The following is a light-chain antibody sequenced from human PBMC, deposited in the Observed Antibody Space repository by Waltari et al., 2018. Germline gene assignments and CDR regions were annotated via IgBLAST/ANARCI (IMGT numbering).Light chain of an antibody. Sequence: QSALTQPAPVSGSPGQSITISCTGTSSAVGGYNYVSWYQQHPGKAPKLMIYDVSNRPSGVSNRFSGSKSGNTASLTISGLQAEDEADYYCSSYTSSSTLDYVFGTGTKVTVL. CDR1: SSAVGGYNY. J-gene: IGLJ1*01. V-gene: IGLV2-14*03. CDR2: DVS. CDR3: SSYTSSSTLDYV.